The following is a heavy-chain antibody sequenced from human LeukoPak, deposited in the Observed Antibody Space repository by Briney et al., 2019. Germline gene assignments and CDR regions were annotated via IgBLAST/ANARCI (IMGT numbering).Heavy chain of an antibody. V-gene: IGHV4-59*01. CDR2: IYYSGST. J-gene: IGHJ4*02. D-gene: IGHD4-17*01. CDR1: GGSFSGYY. Sequence: SETLSLTCAVYGGSFSGYYWSWIRQPPGKGLEWIGYIYYSGSTNYNPSLKSRVTISVDTSKNQFSLKLSSVTAADTAVYYCARSATVTTREFDYWGQGTLVTVSS. CDR3: ARSATVTTREFDY.